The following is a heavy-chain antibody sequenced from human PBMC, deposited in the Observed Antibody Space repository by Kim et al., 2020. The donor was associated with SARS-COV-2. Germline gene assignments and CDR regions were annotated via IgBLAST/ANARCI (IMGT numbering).Heavy chain of an antibody. V-gene: IGHV3-30*18. CDR3: AKDRGYYNYFDY. CDR1: GFTFSSYG. D-gene: IGHD3-3*01. CDR2: ISYDGSNK. Sequence: GGSLRLSCAASGFTFSSYGMHWVRQAPGKGLEWVAVISYDGSNKYYADSVKGRFTISRDNSKNTLYLQMNSLRAEDTAVYYCAKDRGYYNYFDYWGQGTLVTVSS. J-gene: IGHJ4*02.